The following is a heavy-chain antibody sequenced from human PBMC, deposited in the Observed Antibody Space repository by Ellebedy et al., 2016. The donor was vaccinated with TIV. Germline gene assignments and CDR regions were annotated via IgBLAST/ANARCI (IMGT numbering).Heavy chain of an antibody. J-gene: IGHJ4*02. CDR2: IYFSGSN. CDR3: ARHASYYDSSGYSGYYFDY. D-gene: IGHD3-22*01. Sequence: MPSETLSLTCTVSGGSISSSSYYWGWIRQPPGKGLEWIGSIYFSGSNYYNPSLKSRVTTSVDTSKNQFSLKLSSVTAADTAVYYCARHASYYDSSGYSGYYFDYWGQGTLVTVSS. CDR1: GGSISSSSYY. V-gene: IGHV4-39*01.